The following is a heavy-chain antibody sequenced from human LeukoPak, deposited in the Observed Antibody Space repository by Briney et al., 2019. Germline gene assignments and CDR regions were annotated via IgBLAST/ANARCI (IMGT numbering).Heavy chain of an antibody. Sequence: GGSLRLSCAASGFTFSSYSMNWVRQAPGKGLEWVSSFNSGNSYMYYADSVKGRFTISRDNAKNSLYLQMNSLRAEDTAVYYCARFGSAYYTYWYFDLWGRGTRVTVSS. D-gene: IGHD3-3*01. CDR3: ARFGSAYYTYWYFDL. CDR2: FNSGNSYM. CDR1: GFTFSSYS. V-gene: IGHV3-21*01. J-gene: IGHJ2*01.